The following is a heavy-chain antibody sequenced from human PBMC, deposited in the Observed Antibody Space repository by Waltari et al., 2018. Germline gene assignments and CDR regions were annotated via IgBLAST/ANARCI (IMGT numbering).Heavy chain of an antibody. CDR1: GDSVSNHY. V-gene: IGHV6-1*01. CDR3: ARRVGLGGYFDY. J-gene: IGHJ4*02. Sequence: QVQLQQSGPGLLKPSQTLSLTCAISGDSVSNHYWVWIRQSPSRGLEWLGRTYYRSNWYNEYAESLRSRITISADATKNQFSLQLNSVTSEDTAVYYCARRVGLGGYFDYWGQGTLVTVS. CDR2: TYYRSNWYN. D-gene: IGHD1-26*01.